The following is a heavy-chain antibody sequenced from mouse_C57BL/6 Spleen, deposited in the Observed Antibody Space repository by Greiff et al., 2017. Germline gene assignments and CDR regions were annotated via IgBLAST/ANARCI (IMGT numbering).Heavy chain of an antibody. J-gene: IGHJ3*01. CDR1: GFTFSSYA. Sequence: EVHLVESGAGLVKPGGSLKLSCAASGFTFSSYAMSWVRQTPEKRLEWVAYISSGGDYIYYADTVKGRFTISRDNARNTLYLQMSSLKSEDTAMYYCTRGNTTVGFAYWGQGTLVTVSA. D-gene: IGHD1-1*01. CDR3: TRGNTTVGFAY. CDR2: ISSGGDYI. V-gene: IGHV5-9-1*02.